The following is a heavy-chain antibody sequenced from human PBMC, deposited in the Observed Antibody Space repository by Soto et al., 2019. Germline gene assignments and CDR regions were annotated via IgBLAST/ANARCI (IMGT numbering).Heavy chain of an antibody. J-gene: IGHJ6*02. CDR2: IYYSGST. D-gene: IGHD2-15*01. V-gene: IGHV4-39*02. Sequence: PSETLCLSCTVSGGYIRSSSYYRGWIRQPPGKGLEWIGSIYYSGSTYYNPSLKSRVTISVDTSKNQFSLKLSSVTAADTAVYYCARDFRGTSCSGGSCYSYYYYGMEVWGQGTTVTVSS. CDR3: ARDFRGTSCSGGSCYSYYYYGMEV. CDR1: GGYIRSSSYY.